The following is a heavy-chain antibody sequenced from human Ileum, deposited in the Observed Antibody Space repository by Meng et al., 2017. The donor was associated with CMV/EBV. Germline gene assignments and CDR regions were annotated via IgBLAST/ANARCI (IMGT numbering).Heavy chain of an antibody. CDR3: AKVGPPGSSGYFYYGMDV. J-gene: IGHJ6*02. CDR2: INGDGTAT. CDR1: GFTFNIYW. Sequence: GESLKISCAASGFTFNIYWMHWVRQAPGKGLVWVSRINGDGTATTYADSVKGRFTISRDNAKNTLYLQMNSLRAEDTAVYYCAKVGPPGSSGYFYYGMDVWGQGTTVTVSS. V-gene: IGHV3-74*01. D-gene: IGHD3-22*01.